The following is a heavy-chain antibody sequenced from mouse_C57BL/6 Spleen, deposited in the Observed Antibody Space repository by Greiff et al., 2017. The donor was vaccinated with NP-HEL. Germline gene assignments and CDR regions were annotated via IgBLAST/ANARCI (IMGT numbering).Heavy chain of an antibody. CDR3: ARSPYGNYPMDY. CDR1: GYTFTSYW. CDR2: IDPSDSYT. Sequence: VQLQQPGAELVKPGASVKLSCKASGYTFTSYWMQWVKQRPGQGLEWIGEIDPSDSYTNYNQKFKGKATLTVDTSSSTAYMQLSSLTSEDSAVYYCARSPYGNYPMDYWGQGTSVTVSS. V-gene: IGHV1-50*01. D-gene: IGHD2-1*01. J-gene: IGHJ4*01.